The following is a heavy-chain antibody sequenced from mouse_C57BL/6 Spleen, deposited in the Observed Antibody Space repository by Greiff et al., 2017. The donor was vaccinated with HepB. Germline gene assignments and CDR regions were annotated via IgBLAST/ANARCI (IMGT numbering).Heavy chain of an antibody. Sequence: QVQLQQPGAELVKPGDSVKMSCKASGYTFTSYWITWVKQRPGQGLEWIGDIYPGSGSTNYNETFKSKATLTVDTSSSTAYMQLSSLTSEDSAVYYCARTPYYGSSYGYFDVWGTGTTVTVSS. CDR1: GYTFTSYW. D-gene: IGHD1-1*01. CDR2: IYPGSGST. CDR3: ARTPYYGSSYGYFDV. J-gene: IGHJ1*03. V-gene: IGHV1-55*01.